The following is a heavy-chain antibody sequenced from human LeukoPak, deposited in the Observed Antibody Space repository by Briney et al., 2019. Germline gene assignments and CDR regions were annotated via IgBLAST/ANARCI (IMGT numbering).Heavy chain of an antibody. CDR1: GGSISSSSYY. J-gene: IGHJ3*02. CDR2: IYYSGST. CDR3: ARLTTTVGTDDAFDI. Sequence: SETLSLTCTVSGGSISSSSYYWGWIRQPPGKGLEWIGSIYYSGSTYYNPSLKSRITISVDTSKNQFSLNLSSVTAADTAVYNCARLTTTVGTDDAFDIWGQGTMVTVSS. V-gene: IGHV4-39*01. D-gene: IGHD4-23*01.